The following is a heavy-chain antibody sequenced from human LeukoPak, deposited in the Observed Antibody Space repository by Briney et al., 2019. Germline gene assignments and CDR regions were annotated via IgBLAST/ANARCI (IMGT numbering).Heavy chain of an antibody. Sequence: SETLSLTCTVSGGSISSYYWSWIRQPPGKGLEWIGYIYYSGSTNYNPSLKSRVTISVDTSKNQFSLKLSSVSAADTAVYYCAGGVGGGDYDILTAGYYFDYWGQGTLVTVSS. D-gene: IGHD3-9*01. V-gene: IGHV4-59*01. J-gene: IGHJ4*02. CDR2: IYYSGST. CDR3: AGGVGGGDYDILTAGYYFDY. CDR1: GGSISSYY.